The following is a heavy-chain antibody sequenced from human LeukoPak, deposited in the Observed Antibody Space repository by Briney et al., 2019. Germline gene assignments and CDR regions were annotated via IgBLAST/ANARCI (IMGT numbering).Heavy chain of an antibody. D-gene: IGHD6-13*01. CDR1: GYSFTGYS. J-gene: IGHJ5*02. V-gene: IGHV5-10-1*01. CDR3: ARHYLAATATNWFDD. CDR2: IDRSDSYT. Sequence: GESLKIFCKGSGYSFTGYSITWVRQMPGKGLEWMGRIDRSDSYTNYSPSYQGHVTSSADKPISTAYLQCSSLKASDTAIYYCARHYLAATATNWFDDWGQGTLVTVSS.